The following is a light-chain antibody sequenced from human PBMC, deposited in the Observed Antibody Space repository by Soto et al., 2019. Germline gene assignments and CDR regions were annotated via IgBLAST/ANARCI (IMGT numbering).Light chain of an antibody. CDR3: AAWDDSLSGPGV. CDR1: SSNIGAGYD. J-gene: IGLJ3*02. V-gene: IGLV1-47*01. CDR2: RNN. Sequence: QSVLTQPPSVSGAPGQRVTISCTGSSSNIGAGYDVHWYQQLPGTAPKLLIYRNNQRPSGVPDRFSGSKSGTSASLAISGLRSEDEADYYCAAWDDSLSGPGVFGGGTKLTVL.